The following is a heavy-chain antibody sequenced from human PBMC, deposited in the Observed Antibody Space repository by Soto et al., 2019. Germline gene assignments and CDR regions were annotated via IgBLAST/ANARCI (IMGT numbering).Heavy chain of an antibody. CDR1: GFTFSSYG. J-gene: IGHJ6*02. Sequence: QVQLVESGGGVVQPGRSLRLSCAASGFTFSSYGIHWVRQAPGKGLEWVAVISYDGSEKYYADSVKGRFTISRDNSKNTLFLQMCSLRPDDTAVYYCARDLRGCSGGTCYSTYHYGMDVWGQGTTVTVSS. D-gene: IGHD2-15*01. CDR2: ISYDGSEK. V-gene: IGHV3-30-3*01. CDR3: ARDLRGCSGGTCYSTYHYGMDV.